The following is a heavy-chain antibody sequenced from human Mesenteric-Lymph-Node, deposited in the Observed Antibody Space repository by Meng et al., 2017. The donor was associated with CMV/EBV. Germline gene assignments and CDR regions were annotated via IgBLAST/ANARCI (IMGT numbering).Heavy chain of an antibody. Sequence: QVQLQQWGAGLLKPSEPLSLTCAVYGGSFSGYYWSWIRQPPGKGLEWIGEINHSGVPNYNPSLKSRVTISLDRSKNRFSLKLSSVTAEDTAVYYCARGSDIPVNNYWGQGTLVTVSS. V-gene: IGHV4-34*01. CDR2: INHSGVP. J-gene: IGHJ4*02. D-gene: IGHD2-15*01. CDR3: ARGSDIPVNNY. CDR1: GGSFSGYY.